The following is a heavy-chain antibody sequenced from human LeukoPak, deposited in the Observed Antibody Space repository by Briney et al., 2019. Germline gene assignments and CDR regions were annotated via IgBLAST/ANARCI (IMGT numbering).Heavy chain of an antibody. V-gene: IGHV4-59*01. CDR1: GGSLNNYY. J-gene: IGHJ4*02. Sequence: SETLSLTCTVSGGSLNNYYWSWIRQPPGKGPEWIGYIFYSGSTNYNPSLKSRVTISVDTSKNQFSLKLSSVTAADTALYYCARVDGWNALEYWGQGNMVTVYS. CDR3: ARVDGWNALEY. CDR2: IFYSGST. D-gene: IGHD1-1*01.